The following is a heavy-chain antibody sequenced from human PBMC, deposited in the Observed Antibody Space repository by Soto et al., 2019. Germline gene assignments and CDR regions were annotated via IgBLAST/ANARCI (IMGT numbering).Heavy chain of an antibody. Sequence: QVQLVQSGAEVKKPGASVKVYCKASGYTFTSYGITWVRQAPGQEHEWMGWTSGYNGNTNYAQKLRDRVTMTTHTSTTTAYMEVWSLTTAATVAYYCARVQRYLAHAFDIWGRGTMVTVSS. V-gene: IGHV1-18*01. CDR2: TSGYNGNT. J-gene: IGHJ3*02. D-gene: IGHD3-3*02. CDR1: GYTFTSYG. CDR3: ARVQRYLAHAFDI.